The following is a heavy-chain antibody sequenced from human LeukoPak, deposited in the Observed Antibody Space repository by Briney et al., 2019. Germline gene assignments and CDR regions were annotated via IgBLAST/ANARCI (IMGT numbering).Heavy chain of an antibody. J-gene: IGHJ4*02. CDR2: INGDGSST. CDR1: GFTFRTYW. CDR3: AKDYCDGDSCNPLDY. Sequence: GGSLRLSCVASGFTFRTYWMHWVRQAPGKGLLWVSRINGDGSSTNYADSVKGRFTISRDNSKNTLYLQMTSLRVEDTAVYYCAKDYCDGDSCNPLDYWGQGTLVTVSS. D-gene: IGHD2-21*02. V-gene: IGHV3-74*01.